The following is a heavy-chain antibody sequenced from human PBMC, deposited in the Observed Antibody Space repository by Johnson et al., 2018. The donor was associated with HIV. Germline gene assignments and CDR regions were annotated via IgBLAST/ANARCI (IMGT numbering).Heavy chain of an antibody. CDR3: TRVSLPPSYAFDF. Sequence: VQLVESGGGLIQPGGSLRLSCAASGFTVSSNYMSWVRQAPGKGLEWVGRTRNKANSYTTDYAASVKGRFTISRDDSKNSLYLQMNSLKTEDTAVYYCTRVSLPPSYAFDFWGQGTMVTVSS. J-gene: IGHJ3*01. V-gene: IGHV3-72*01. CDR2: TRNKANSYTT. CDR1: GFTVSSNY.